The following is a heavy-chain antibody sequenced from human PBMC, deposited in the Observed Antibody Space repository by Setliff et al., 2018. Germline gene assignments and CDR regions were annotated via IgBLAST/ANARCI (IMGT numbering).Heavy chain of an antibody. V-gene: IGHV3-21*01. CDR3: ARTCSGGGCYAGLES. CDR1: GFTFGTYT. CDR2: ISRDSLHI. Sequence: GGSLRLSCVGSGFTFGTYTMNWIRQAPGKGLEWVSSISRDSLHIYYADSLKGRFTISRDNAEDSLYLQMNSLRAEDTAVYYCARTCSGGGCYAGLESWGQGTPVTVSS. J-gene: IGHJ4*02. D-gene: IGHD2-15*01.